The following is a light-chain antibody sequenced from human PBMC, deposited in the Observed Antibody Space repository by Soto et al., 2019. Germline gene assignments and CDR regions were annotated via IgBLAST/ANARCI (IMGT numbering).Light chain of an antibody. J-gene: IGLJ3*02. Sequence: QAVVTQEPSLTVSPGGTVTLTCGSSTGAVTSGHFAYWLQQKPGQVPRTLIYDTNNKHSWTPARFSGSLLGGKAALTLSGAQPEDEADYYCFLSYSGALDWVFGGGTKLTVL. CDR2: DTN. CDR3: FLSYSGALDWV. V-gene: IGLV7-46*01. CDR1: TGAVTSGHF.